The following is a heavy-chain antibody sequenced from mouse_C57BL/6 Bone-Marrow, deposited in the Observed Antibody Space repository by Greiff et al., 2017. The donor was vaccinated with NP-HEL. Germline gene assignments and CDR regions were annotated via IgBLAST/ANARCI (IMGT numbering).Heavy chain of an antibody. J-gene: IGHJ1*03. CDR1: GYTFTSYW. V-gene: IGHV1-55*01. D-gene: IGHD1-1*01. CDR3: ARENTVVARYWYFDV. CDR2: IYPGSGST. Sequence: VQLQQPGAELVKPGASVKMSCKASGYTFTSYWITWVKQRPGQGLEWIGDIYPGSGSTNYNEKFKSKATLTVDTSSSTAYMQVSSLTSDDSAVYYCARENTVVARYWYFDVWGTGTTVTVSS.